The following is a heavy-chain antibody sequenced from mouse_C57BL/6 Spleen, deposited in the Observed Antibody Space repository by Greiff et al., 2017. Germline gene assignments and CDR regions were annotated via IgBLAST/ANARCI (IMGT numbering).Heavy chain of an antibody. J-gene: IGHJ1*03. Sequence: QVQLQQSGPELVKPGASVKISCKASGYAFSSSWMNWVKQRPGKGLEWIGRIYPGDGDTNYNGKFKGKATLTADKSSSTAYMQLSSLTSEDSAVYFCARSPITTVVATDFDVWGTGTTVTVSS. CDR1: GYAFSSSW. D-gene: IGHD1-1*01. CDR2: IYPGDGDT. V-gene: IGHV1-82*01. CDR3: ARSPITTVVATDFDV.